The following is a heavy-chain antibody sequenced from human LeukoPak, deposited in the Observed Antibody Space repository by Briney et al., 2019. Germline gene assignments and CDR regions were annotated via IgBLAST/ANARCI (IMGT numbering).Heavy chain of an antibody. CDR3: ARDDGLHYYGSGCRMEGTRGGEFDP. CDR2: IYTSGST. Sequence: KPSETLSLTCTVSGGSISSYYWSWIRQPAGKGLEWIGRIYTSGSTNYNPSLNSRVTMSVDTSKNQFSLKLSSVTAADTAVYYCARDDGLHYYGSGCRMEGTRGGEFDPWGQGTLVTVSS. J-gene: IGHJ5*02. D-gene: IGHD3-10*01. V-gene: IGHV4-4*07. CDR1: GGSISSYY.